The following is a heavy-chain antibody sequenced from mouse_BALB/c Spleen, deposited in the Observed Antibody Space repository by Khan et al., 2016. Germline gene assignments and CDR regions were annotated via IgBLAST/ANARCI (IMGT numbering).Heavy chain of an antibody. V-gene: IGHV1S41*01. CDR3: ARGGTYSLYWYCDV. CDR1: GYTFTSYW. Sequence: DLVKPGASVKLSCKASGYTFTSYWINWIKQRPGQGLEWIGRFAPGSNNSYYNEMFKVKAKMTVDTSSRTAYIQLSSLSSEDSAVYCCARGGTYSLYWYCDVWGAGTTVTVSS. CDR2: FAPGSNNS. J-gene: IGHJ1*01. D-gene: IGHD1-1*02.